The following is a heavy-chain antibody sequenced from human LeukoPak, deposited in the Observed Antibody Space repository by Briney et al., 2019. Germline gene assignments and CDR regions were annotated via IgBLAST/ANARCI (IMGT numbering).Heavy chain of an antibody. J-gene: IGHJ1*01. CDR2: ISGDGSGT. CDR1: GFTFSSYW. D-gene: IGHD3-10*01. Sequence: GGSLRLSCAASGFTFSSYWMHWVRQAPGKGLVWVSRISGDGSGTNYADSVKGRFTISRDNSKNTLYLQMNSLRAEDTAVYYCAKDTKKYGSGSYEYFQHWGQGTLVTVSS. V-gene: IGHV3-74*01. CDR3: AKDTKKYGSGSYEYFQH.